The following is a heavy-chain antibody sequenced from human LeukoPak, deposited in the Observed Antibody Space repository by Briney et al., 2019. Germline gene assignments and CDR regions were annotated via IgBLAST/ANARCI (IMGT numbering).Heavy chain of an antibody. CDR2: ISAYNGNT. V-gene: IGHV1-18*01. J-gene: IGHJ3*02. Sequence: ASVKVSCKASGYTFTSYGISWVRQAPGQGLEWMGWISAYNGNTNYAQKLQGRVTMTTDTSTSTAYMELRSLRSDDTAVYYCARGPFQGWDDNAFDIWGQGTMVTVSS. D-gene: IGHD1-26*01. CDR3: ARGPFQGWDDNAFDI. CDR1: GYTFTSYG.